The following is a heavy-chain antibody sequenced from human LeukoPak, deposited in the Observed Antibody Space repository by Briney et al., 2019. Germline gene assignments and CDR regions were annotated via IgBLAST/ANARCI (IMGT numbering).Heavy chain of an antibody. CDR3: AKDRGATTVDYYFDY. Sequence: PGGSLRLSCAASGFSFSNFWMHWVRQAPGKGLEWVSGISWNSGSIGYADSVKGRFTISRDNAKNSLYLQMNSLRAEDTALYYCAKDRGATTVDYYFDYWGQGTLVTVSS. CDR2: ISWNSGSI. CDR1: GFSFSNFW. V-gene: IGHV3-9*01. J-gene: IGHJ4*02. D-gene: IGHD4-23*01.